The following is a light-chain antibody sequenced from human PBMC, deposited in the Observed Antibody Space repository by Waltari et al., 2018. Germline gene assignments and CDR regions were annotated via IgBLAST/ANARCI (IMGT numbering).Light chain of an antibody. Sequence: QSALTQPASVSGSPGQSITISCTGTSSDVGGYHYVSWYQQHPGKAPKLMIYDVSKRPSGVSNRFSGSKSGNTASLTISGLQAEDEADYYCSSYTSSSTYVFGGGTKLTFL. V-gene: IGLV2-14*01. CDR1: SSDVGGYHY. CDR3: SSYTSSSTYV. CDR2: DVS. J-gene: IGLJ2*01.